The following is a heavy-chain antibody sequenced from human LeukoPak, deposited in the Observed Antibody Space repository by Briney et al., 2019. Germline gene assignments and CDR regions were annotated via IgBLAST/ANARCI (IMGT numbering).Heavy chain of an antibody. CDR1: GYTFTSYG. J-gene: IGHJ6*02. Sequence: GASVKVSCTASGYTFTSYGISWVRQAPGQGLEWMGWISAYNGNTNYAQKLQGRVTMTTDTSTSTAYMELRSLRSDDTAVYYCSAGATTYCGEDCYPSFFFYHGIDVWGQGTTVTVSS. V-gene: IGHV1-18*01. D-gene: IGHD2-21*02. CDR2: ISAYNGNT. CDR3: SAGATTYCGEDCYPSFFFYHGIDV.